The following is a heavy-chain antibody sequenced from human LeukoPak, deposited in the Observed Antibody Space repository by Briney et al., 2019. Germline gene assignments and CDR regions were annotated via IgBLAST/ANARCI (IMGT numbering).Heavy chain of an antibody. V-gene: IGHV3-48*02. CDR1: GFIFSDYG. CDR3: ARGQYNSSPDS. D-gene: IGHD6-13*01. Sequence: GGSLRLSCAASGFIFSDYGMTWVRQAPGKGLEWVSYTGHDSRTIYYGDFVRGRFTISRDNAKNSLYLQMNSLRDEDTAVYYCARGQYNSSPDSWGQGTLVTVSS. J-gene: IGHJ5*01. CDR2: TGHDSRTI.